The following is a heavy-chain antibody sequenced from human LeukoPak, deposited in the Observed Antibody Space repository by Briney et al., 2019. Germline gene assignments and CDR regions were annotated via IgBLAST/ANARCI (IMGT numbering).Heavy chain of an antibody. CDR2: IWFEGLNK. D-gene: IGHD3-22*01. Sequence: PGGSLRLSCAASGFTFRTFGTDWVRHAPGKGLEWGATIWFEGLNKYCADSVKGRFPISRDKSTNPLYLQMYSLRAEDTALYYCARDYYDSSGQLHAGAHAFDIWGQGPMVTVS. CDR1: GFTFRTFG. J-gene: IGHJ3*02. V-gene: IGHV3-33*01. CDR3: ARDYYDSSGQLHAGAHAFDI.